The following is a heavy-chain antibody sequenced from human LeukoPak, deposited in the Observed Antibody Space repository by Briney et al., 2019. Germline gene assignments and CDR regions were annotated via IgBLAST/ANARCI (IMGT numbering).Heavy chain of an antibody. CDR2: IRNDGSYK. CDR3: AKDLLRWEQLVGN. D-gene: IGHD6-6*01. J-gene: IGHJ4*02. V-gene: IGHV3-30*02. Sequence: GGSLRLSCATSGFTFSGYGMHWVRQAPGKGLEWVAFIRNDGSYKYYADSVKGRFTISRDNSKNTLYLQMNSLRGEDTALYYCAKDLLRWEQLVGNWGQGTLVTVSS. CDR1: GFTFSGYG.